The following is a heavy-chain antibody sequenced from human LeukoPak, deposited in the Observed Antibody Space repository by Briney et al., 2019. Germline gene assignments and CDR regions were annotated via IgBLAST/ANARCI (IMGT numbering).Heavy chain of an antibody. J-gene: IGHJ4*02. CDR1: GFTVSSNY. Sequence: GGSLRLSCAASGFTVSSNYMSWVRQAPGKGLEWVSVIYSGGSTYYADSVKGRFTISRDNSKNTLYLQMNSLRAEDTAVYYCARAVGYCSSTSCRPNYFDYWGQGTLVTVSS. V-gene: IGHV3-53*01. D-gene: IGHD2-2*01. CDR3: ARAVGYCSSTSCRPNYFDY. CDR2: IYSGGST.